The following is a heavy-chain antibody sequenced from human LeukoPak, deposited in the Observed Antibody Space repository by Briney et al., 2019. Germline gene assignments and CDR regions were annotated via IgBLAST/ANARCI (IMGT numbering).Heavy chain of an antibody. CDR2: INHSGST. Sequence: SETLSLTCTVSGGSISSGGYYWSWIRQPPGKGLEWIGEINHSGSTNYNPSLKSRVTISVDTSKNQFSLKLSSVTAADTAVYYCARGPRGSYYSYWGQGTLVTVSS. V-gene: IGHV4-39*07. D-gene: IGHD1-26*01. CDR3: ARGPRGSYYSY. J-gene: IGHJ4*02. CDR1: GGSISSGGYY.